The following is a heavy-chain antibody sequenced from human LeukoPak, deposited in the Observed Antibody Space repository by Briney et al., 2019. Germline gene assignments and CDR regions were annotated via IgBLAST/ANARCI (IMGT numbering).Heavy chain of an antibody. CDR1: GYTFTSYY. V-gene: IGHV1-46*01. D-gene: IGHD2-2*01. CDR2: FTPSGGST. J-gene: IGHJ3*02. CDR3: ASGEYCSSTSCSPRIDAFDI. Sequence: ASVKVSCKASGYTFTSYYMHWVRQAPGQGLGWRGKFTPSGGSTSYAQKFQGRVTMTRDTSTSTVYMELSSLRSEDTAVYYCASGEYCSSTSCSPRIDAFDIWGQGTMVTVSS.